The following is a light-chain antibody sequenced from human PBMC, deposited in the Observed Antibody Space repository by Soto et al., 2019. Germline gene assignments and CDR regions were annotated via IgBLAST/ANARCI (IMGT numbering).Light chain of an antibody. CDR1: SPGFG. CDR3: SSYSSTTTL. CDR2: EVS. V-gene: IGLV2-14*01. Sequence: QSVLAQPASVSGSPGQSITISCSGISPGFGVSWYQHFPGKAPKLLIFEVSNRPSGVSTRFSGSKSGNMAFLTISGLQSEDEGLYHCSSYSSTTTLFGGGTKLTVL. J-gene: IGLJ2*01.